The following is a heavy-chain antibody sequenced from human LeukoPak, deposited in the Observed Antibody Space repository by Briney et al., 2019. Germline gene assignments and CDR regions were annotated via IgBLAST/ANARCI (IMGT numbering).Heavy chain of an antibody. V-gene: IGHV3-11*04. Sequence: PGGSLRLSCTASGYMFSDYYMSRIRQAPDKGLEWLSYISHSGSTIYYADSVKGRFTISRDNAKNSLYLQMNSLRAEDTALYYCATYGSGSGTFFDSWGQGTLVTVSS. J-gene: IGHJ4*01. CDR1: GYMFSDYY. D-gene: IGHD3-10*01. CDR2: ISHSGSTI. CDR3: ATYGSGSGTFFDS.